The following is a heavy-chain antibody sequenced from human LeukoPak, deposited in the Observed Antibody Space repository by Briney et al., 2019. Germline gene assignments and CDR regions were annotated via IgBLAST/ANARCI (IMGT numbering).Heavy chain of an antibody. Sequence: TPSETLSLTCTVSGGSISSSSYYWGWIRQSPGKGLEWIGGIYYSGNTYCNPSLESRVSISVDTSRNQFSLKLSSVTDADTAVYYCARDSPRVTFGGLIADFDSWGQGTLVTVSS. V-gene: IGHV4-39*07. CDR1: GGSISSSSYY. D-gene: IGHD3-16*02. J-gene: IGHJ4*02. CDR3: ARDSPRVTFGGLIADFDS. CDR2: IYYSGNT.